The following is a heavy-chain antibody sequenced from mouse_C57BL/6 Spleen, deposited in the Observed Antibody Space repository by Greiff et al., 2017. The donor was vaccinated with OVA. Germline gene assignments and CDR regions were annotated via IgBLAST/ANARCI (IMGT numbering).Heavy chain of an antibody. CDR2: ISYDGSN. CDR1: GYSITSGYY. CDR3: ALYYGSPFYYFDY. Sequence: ESGPGLVKPSQSLSLTCSVTGYSITSGYYWNWIRQFPGNKLEWMGYISYDGSNNYNPSLKNRISITRDPSKNQFFLKLNSVTTEDTATYYCALYYGSPFYYFDYWGQGTTLTVSS. J-gene: IGHJ2*01. V-gene: IGHV3-6*01. D-gene: IGHD1-1*01.